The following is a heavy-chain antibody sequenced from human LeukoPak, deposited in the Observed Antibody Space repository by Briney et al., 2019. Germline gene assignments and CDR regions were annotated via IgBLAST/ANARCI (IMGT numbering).Heavy chain of an antibody. D-gene: IGHD5-18*01. CDR2: IRSKANSYAT. CDR1: GFSFNDAW. J-gene: IGHJ4*02. CDR3: TVRYGRYVPGGDY. V-gene: IGHV3-73*01. Sequence: PGGSLRLSCAASGFSFNDAWMTWVRQASGKGLEWVGRIRSKANSYATAYAASVKGRFTISRDDSKNTAYLQMNSLKTEDTAVYYCTVRYGRYVPGGDYWGQGTLVTVSS.